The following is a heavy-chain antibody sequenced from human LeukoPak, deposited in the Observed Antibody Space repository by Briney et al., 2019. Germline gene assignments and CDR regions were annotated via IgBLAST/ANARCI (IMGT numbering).Heavy chain of an antibody. Sequence: GGSLRLSCVTSGFPFSTYSMNWVRQAPGKGLEWLSYITSTSDTIYYADSVKGRFTISRDNSKNTLYLQMNSLRAEDTAVYYCARGYVEMATSEYYFDYWGQGTLVTVSS. V-gene: IGHV3-48*01. CDR3: ARGYVEMATSEYYFDY. CDR1: GFPFSTYS. CDR2: ITSTSDTI. J-gene: IGHJ4*02. D-gene: IGHD5-24*01.